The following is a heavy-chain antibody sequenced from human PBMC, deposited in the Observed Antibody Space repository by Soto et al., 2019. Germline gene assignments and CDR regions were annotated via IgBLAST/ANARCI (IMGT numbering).Heavy chain of an antibody. V-gene: IGHV4-59*01. CDR3: APTPRY. Sequence: QVQLQESGPGLVKPSETLSLTCTVSGGSITSYYWNWIRQPPGKGLEWIGFIYSSGSTNYNPSLKGRVTMSLDTSKNQVSLPVTSVTAADTAVYSRAPTPRYWGQGRLVTVSS. J-gene: IGHJ4*02. CDR2: IYSSGST. D-gene: IGHD4-17*01. CDR1: GGSITSYY.